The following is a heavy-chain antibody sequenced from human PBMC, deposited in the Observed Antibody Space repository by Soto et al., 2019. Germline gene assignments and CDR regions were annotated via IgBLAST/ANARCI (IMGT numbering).Heavy chain of an antibody. D-gene: IGHD3-3*01. CDR1: GFSLSDYA. CDR2: ISSDSRTI. Sequence: GVSLRLSCVASGFSLSDYAVNWVRQAPGKGLEWVSFISSDSRTIYYADSVEGRFTVSRDNARNSVSLQMDSLRDEDAAVYYCARIKLVEWFFINVDVYDMDVWGQGTPVTVS. J-gene: IGHJ6*02. CDR3: ARIKLVEWFFINVDVYDMDV. V-gene: IGHV3-48*02.